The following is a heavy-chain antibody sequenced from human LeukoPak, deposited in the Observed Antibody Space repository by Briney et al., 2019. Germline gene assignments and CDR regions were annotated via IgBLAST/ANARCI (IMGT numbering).Heavy chain of an antibody. CDR3: ARGRPTTLDY. D-gene: IGHD4-11*01. V-gene: IGHV4-34*01. J-gene: IGHJ4*02. Sequence: SETLSLTCAVYGGSFSGYYWSWIRQPPGKGLEWIGEINHSGSTNYNPSLKSRVTISVDTSKNQFSLELGSVTAADTAVYYCARGRPTTLDYWGQGTLVTVSS. CDR2: INHSGST. CDR1: GGSFSGYY.